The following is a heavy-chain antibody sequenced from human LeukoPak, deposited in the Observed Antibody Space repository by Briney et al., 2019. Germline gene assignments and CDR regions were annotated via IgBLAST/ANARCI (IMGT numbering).Heavy chain of an antibody. CDR3: ARGGHTSTADFYFDY. CDR1: GYTFTDYY. V-gene: IGHV1-2*02. J-gene: IGHJ4*02. D-gene: IGHD1-26*01. CDR2: INPSSDDT. Sequence: ASVKVSCKASGYTFTDYYIHWVRQAPGQGLEWMGWINPSSDDTNYAQDFQGRVTMTRDTSITTVYLELNSLKSDDTAVYYCARGGHTSTADFYFDYWGQGTLVTVSS.